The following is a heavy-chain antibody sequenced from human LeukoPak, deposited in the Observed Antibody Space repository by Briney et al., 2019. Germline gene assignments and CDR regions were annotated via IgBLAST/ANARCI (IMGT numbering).Heavy chain of an antibody. CDR2: IYHTGST. D-gene: IGHD4-11*01. Sequence: PSETLSLTCTVSGYSTSSGYYWGWIRQPPGKGLEWIGSIYHTGSTYYNPSLKSRVTISVDTSKNQFSLKLSSVTAADTAVYYCARAPIQYHFDYWGQGTLVTVSS. CDR1: GYSTSSGYY. CDR3: ARAPIQYHFDY. V-gene: IGHV4-38-2*02. J-gene: IGHJ4*02.